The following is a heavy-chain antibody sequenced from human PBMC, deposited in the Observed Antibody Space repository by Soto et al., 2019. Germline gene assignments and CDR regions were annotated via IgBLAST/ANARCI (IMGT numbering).Heavy chain of an antibody. J-gene: IGHJ4*02. CDR1: GDSMATGGHY. CDR2: VYYSGAT. V-gene: IGHV4-31*03. Sequence: PSETLSLTGTVSGDSMATGGHYYNWIRQVPGKGLEWIGYVYYSGATHYTPSLRARATISRDTSKNQFSLRLISVTAADTALYYCARDKDLQPTVWGFWGQGIQVTVSS. CDR3: ARDKDLQPTVWGF. D-gene: IGHD3-16*01.